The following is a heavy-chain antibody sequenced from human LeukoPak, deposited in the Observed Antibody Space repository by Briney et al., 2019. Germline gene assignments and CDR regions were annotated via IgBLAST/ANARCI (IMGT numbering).Heavy chain of an antibody. CDR2: TYYRSKWYN. J-gene: IGHJ3*02. CDR3: ARSQISMIVVVMEVGAFDI. D-gene: IGHD3-22*01. V-gene: IGHV6-1*01. Sequence: SQTLSLTCAISGDSVPSNSAAWTWIRHSPSRGLEWLGMTYYRSKWYNDYAVSVKSRITINPDTSKNQFSLQLNSVTPEDTAVYYCARSQISMIVVVMEVGAFDIWGQGTMVTVSS. CDR1: GDSVPSNSAA.